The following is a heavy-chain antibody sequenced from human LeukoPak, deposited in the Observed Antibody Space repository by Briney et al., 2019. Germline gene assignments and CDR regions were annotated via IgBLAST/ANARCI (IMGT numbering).Heavy chain of an antibody. J-gene: IGHJ4*02. CDR2: ITSGGVTT. Sequence: PGGSLRLSCAASGFTFSSYAMSWVRQAPGKGLEWVSAITSGGVTTYYADSVKGRFTISRDNSKNTLYLQMNSLRAEDTAVYYCAKGRLHIDYWGQGTLVTVSS. V-gene: IGHV3-23*01. D-gene: IGHD5-24*01. CDR3: AKGRLHIDY. CDR1: GFTFSSYA.